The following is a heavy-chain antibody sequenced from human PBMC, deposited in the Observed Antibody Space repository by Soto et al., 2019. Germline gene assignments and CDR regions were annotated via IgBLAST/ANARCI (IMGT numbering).Heavy chain of an antibody. CDR3: ARLSRGDYWYFDL. D-gene: IGHD3-22*01. V-gene: IGHV1-69*12. Sequence: QVQLVQSGAEVKKPGSSVKVSCKASGGTFSNYAISWVRQAPGQGLEWMGGISPIFGTTNYAQKFQGRVTITADESTSTTYMELSSLRSEDTAVYYCARLSRGDYWYFDLWGLGTLVTVSS. CDR2: ISPIFGTT. CDR1: GGTFSNYA. J-gene: IGHJ2*01.